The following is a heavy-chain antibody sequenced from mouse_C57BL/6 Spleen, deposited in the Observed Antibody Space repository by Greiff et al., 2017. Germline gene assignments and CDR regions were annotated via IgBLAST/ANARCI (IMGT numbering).Heavy chain of an antibody. CDR2: IWSGGST. V-gene: IGHV2-2*01. J-gene: IGHJ1*03. CDR1: GFSLTSYG. Sequence: VQGVESGPGLVQPSQSLSITCTVSGFSLTSYGVHWVRQSPGKGLEWLGVIWSGGSTDYNAAFISRLSISKDNSKSQVFFKMNSLQAEDTARYYCARYYYGSSYNFDVWGTGTTVTVSS. D-gene: IGHD1-1*01. CDR3: ARYYYGSSYNFDV.